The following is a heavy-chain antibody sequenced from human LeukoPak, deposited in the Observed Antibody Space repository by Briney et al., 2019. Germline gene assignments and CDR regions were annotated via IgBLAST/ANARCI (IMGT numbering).Heavy chain of an antibody. Sequence: LSLTCTVSGGSISSYYWSWIRQPPGKGLEWVGFIRSKIYGGTPEYAASVKGRFTISRDDSKGVAYLQMNSLKTEDTAVYYCTRDQTPYYWGQGTLVTVSS. CDR3: TRDQTPYY. J-gene: IGHJ4*02. CDR2: IRSKIYGGTP. V-gene: IGHV3-49*03. CDR1: GGSISSYY.